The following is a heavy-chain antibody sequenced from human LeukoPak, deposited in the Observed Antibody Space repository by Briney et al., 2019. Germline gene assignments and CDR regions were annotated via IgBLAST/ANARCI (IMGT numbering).Heavy chain of an antibody. V-gene: IGHV1-46*01. CDR1: GYTFTSCY. Sequence: ASVKVSCKASGYTFTSCYMYWVRQAPGQGLEWMGIINPNRGSTSYAQKFQGRVTMTRDMSTSTVYMELSSLRSEDTAVYYCATGGHVRVYDSSAYYGHYWGQGTLVTVSS. CDR2: INPNRGST. CDR3: ATGGHVRVYDSSAYYGHY. J-gene: IGHJ4*02. D-gene: IGHD3-22*01.